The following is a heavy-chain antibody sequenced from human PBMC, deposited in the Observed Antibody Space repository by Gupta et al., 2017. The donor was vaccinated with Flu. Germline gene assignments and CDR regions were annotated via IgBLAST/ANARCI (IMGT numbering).Heavy chain of an antibody. D-gene: IGHD4-17*01. CDR2: ITYGGSRSNA. CDR3: AREQNYGAWRVVDY. CDR1: GFTLSSHG. J-gene: IGHJ4*02. Sequence: QVQLVESGGGVVQPGRSLRLSCATSGFTLSSHGMHWVRQAPGRGLEWVGVITYGGSRSNAYYGDSAKGRFSISRDSSKNTLYLEMNSLRADDTAVYYCAREQNYGAWRVVDYWGQGTLVTVSS. V-gene: IGHV3-30*03.